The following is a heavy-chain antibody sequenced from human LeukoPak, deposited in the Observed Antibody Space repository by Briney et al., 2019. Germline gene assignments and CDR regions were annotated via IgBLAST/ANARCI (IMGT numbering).Heavy chain of an antibody. J-gene: IGHJ4*02. CDR2: ISYDGSNK. V-gene: IGHV3-30-3*01. Sequence: GGSLRLSCAASGFTFSSYAMHWVRQAPGKGLEWVAVISYDGSNKYYADSVKGRFTISRDNSKNTLYLQMNSLRAEDTAVYYCARDCIAAAGTSYYFDYWGQGTLVTVSS. CDR1: GFTFSSYA. D-gene: IGHD6-13*01. CDR3: ARDCIAAAGTSYYFDY.